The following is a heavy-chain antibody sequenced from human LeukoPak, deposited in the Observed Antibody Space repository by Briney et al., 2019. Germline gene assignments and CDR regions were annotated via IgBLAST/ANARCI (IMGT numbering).Heavy chain of an antibody. Sequence: GGSLRLSRAASGFTVSSNYISWVRQAPGKGLECVSVSYSGGSTDYADSVKGRFTISRDNSKNTLYLQMNSLRTEDTAVYYCARGVIRGIDAFDIWGQGTMVTVSS. D-gene: IGHD3-10*01. CDR1: GFTVSSNY. J-gene: IGHJ3*02. CDR3: ARGVIRGIDAFDI. CDR2: SYSGGST. V-gene: IGHV3-66*02.